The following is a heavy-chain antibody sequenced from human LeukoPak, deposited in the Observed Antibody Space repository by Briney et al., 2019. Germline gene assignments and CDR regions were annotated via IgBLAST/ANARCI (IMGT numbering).Heavy chain of an antibody. J-gene: IGHJ6*02. CDR2: ISPEGSGT. CDR1: GFSLSGYW. V-gene: IGHV3-74*03. CDR3: TRVQAGRSGLMDV. D-gene: IGHD2-8*02. Sequence: GGSLRLSCAASGFSLSGYWMHWVRQAPGKGLVWASRISPEGSGTTYADSVKGRFTISRDTAKNTVYLQMNSLRDEDAAVYHCTRVQAGRSGLMDVWGRGTTVTVSS.